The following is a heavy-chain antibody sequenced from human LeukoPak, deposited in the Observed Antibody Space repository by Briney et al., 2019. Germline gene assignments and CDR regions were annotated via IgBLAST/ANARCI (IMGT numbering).Heavy chain of an antibody. J-gene: IGHJ3*02. CDR1: GGSISSYY. D-gene: IGHD1-14*01. V-gene: IGHV4-59*01. CDR3: ARDMGTARGAFDI. CDR2: IYYSGST. Sequence: KPSETLSLTCTVSGGSISSYYWSWIRQPPGKGLEWIGYIYYSGSTNYNPSLKSRVTISVDTSKNQFSLKLSSVTAADTAVYYCARDMGTARGAFDIWGQGTMVTVSS.